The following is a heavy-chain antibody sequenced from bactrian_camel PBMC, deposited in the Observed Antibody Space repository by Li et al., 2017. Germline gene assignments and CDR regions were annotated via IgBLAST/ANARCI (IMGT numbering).Heavy chain of an antibody. CDR1: AYAGS. CDR3: AADSDVNIPPSLALESGRWNY. J-gene: IGHJ4*01. Sequence: VQLVESGGGSVQAGGSLRLSCSASAYAGSMAWFRQAPGKEREGVADIFIALGTTAYADSVKGRFTLSQDNAKNTVSLQMSSLKPEDTGTYYCAADSDVNIPPSLALESGRWNYWGQGTQVTVS. CDR2: IFIALGTT. V-gene: IGHV3S53*01. D-gene: IGHD1*01.